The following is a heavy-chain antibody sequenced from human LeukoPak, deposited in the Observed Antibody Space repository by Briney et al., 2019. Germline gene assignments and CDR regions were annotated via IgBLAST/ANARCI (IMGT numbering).Heavy chain of an antibody. CDR1: GFTFDDYG. CDR3: TREGVPAAIVPYYYYYMDV. CDR2: INWDGSST. Sequence: GGSLRLSCAASGFTFDDYGMSWVRQAPGKGLEWVSGINWDGSSTGYADSVKGRFTISRDNAKNSLYLQMNSLRAEDTALYYCTREGVPAAIVPYYYYYMDVRGKGTTVTISS. D-gene: IGHD2-2*01. J-gene: IGHJ6*03. V-gene: IGHV3-20*04.